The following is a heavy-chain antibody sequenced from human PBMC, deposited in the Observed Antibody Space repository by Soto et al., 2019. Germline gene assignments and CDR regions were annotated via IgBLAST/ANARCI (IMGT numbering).Heavy chain of an antibody. CDR3: ARTTTVAGTPEFDY. V-gene: IGHV3-30-3*01. J-gene: IGHJ4*02. Sequence: QVHLVESGGGVVQPGRSLRLSCAASGFTFSNYTMHWVRQAPGKGLQWVGLISYDGTKTHYADSVKGRFTISRDNSKNTLHLQLNSLRSEDKAVYYCARTTTVAGTPEFDYWGQGTLVTVSS. D-gene: IGHD6-19*01. CDR1: GFTFSNYT. CDR2: ISYDGTKT.